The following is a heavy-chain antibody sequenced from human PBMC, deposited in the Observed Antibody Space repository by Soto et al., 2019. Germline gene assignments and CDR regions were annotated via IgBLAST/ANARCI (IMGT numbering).Heavy chain of an antibody. D-gene: IGHD2-15*01. Sequence: EVQLLESGGGLVQPGGSLRLSCAASGFTFSSYAMSWVRQAPGKGLEWVSAISGSGGSTYYADSVKGRFTISRDNSKNTLYLHMNSLSAEDTAVYYCAKRIVVVVAATLSPPWGQGTLVAVSS. CDR2: ISGSGGST. CDR3: AKRIVVVVAATLSPP. CDR1: GFTFSSYA. V-gene: IGHV3-23*01. J-gene: IGHJ5*02.